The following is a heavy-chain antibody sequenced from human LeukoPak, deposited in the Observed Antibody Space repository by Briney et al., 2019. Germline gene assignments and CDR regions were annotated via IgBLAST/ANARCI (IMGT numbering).Heavy chain of an antibody. CDR1: GFTFSSYS. CDR3: ARSLDIVVVPAAIPHYYYYGMDV. CDR2: ISSSSSYI. V-gene: IGHV3-21*01. D-gene: IGHD2-2*03. Sequence: GGSLRLSCAASGFTFSSYSMNWVRQAPGKGLEWVSSISSSSSYIYYADSVNGRFTISRDNAENSLYLPMNSVRAEDTAVYYCARSLDIVVVPAAIPHYYYYGMDVWGQGTTVTVSS. J-gene: IGHJ6*02.